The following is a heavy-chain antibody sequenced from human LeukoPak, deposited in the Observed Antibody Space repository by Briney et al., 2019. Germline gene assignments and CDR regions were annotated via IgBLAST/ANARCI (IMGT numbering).Heavy chain of an antibody. D-gene: IGHD5-18*01. V-gene: IGHV3-23*01. Sequence: GGSLRLSCAASGFTFSSYAMSWVRQAPGKGLEWVSAISGSGGSTYYADSVKGRFTISRDNSKNTLYLQMNSLRAEDTAVYYCAKGKFDTAMPHGAFDIWGQGTMVTVSS. CDR3: AKGKFDTAMPHGAFDI. CDR1: GFTFSSYA. CDR2: ISGSGGST. J-gene: IGHJ3*02.